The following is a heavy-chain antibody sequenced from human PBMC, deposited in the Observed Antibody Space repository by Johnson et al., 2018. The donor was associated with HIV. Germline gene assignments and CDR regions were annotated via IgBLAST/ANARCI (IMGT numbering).Heavy chain of an antibody. CDR1: GFTFSSYA. J-gene: IGHJ3*02. V-gene: IGHV3-23*04. CDR3: TTFNSQMGEDAFDI. Sequence: VQLVESGGGLVKPGGSLRLSCAASGFTFSSYAMSWVRQAPGKGLEWVSAISSSGSTIYYADSVKGRFTIYRENAKNTLFLQMNGLRVEDTAIYYCTTFNSQMGEDAFDIWGRGTMVTVSS. D-gene: IGHD3-16*01. CDR2: ISSSGSTI.